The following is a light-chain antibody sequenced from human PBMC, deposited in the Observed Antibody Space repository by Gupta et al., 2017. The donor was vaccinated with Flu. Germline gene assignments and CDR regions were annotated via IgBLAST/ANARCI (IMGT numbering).Light chain of an antibody. J-gene: IGLJ2*01. V-gene: IGLV3-1*01. CDR1: NFGEKS. CDR2: QDT. CDR3: QAWDSFIV. Sequence: VSPGQTASITCSGHNFGEKSVSWYQQKPGQSPVLLIYQDTKRPSGIPERFSGSNSGNTATLIISGTQAMDEAEFYCQAWDSFIVFGGGTKLTVL.